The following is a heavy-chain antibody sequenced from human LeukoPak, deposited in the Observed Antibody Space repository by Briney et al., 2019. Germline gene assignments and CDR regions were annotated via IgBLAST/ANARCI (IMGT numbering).Heavy chain of an antibody. J-gene: IGHJ6*03. CDR3: ARAGIAARGDNYYMDV. V-gene: IGHV1-69*05. CDR1: GYTFTIYG. D-gene: IGHD6-13*01. Sequence: SVRVSCKASGYTFTIYGISWVRQAPGQGLEWMGGIIPIFSTANYALKFQGRVTITTDESTSTAYMELSSLRSEDTAVYYCARAGIAARGDNYYMDVWGKGTTVTVSS. CDR2: IIPIFSTA.